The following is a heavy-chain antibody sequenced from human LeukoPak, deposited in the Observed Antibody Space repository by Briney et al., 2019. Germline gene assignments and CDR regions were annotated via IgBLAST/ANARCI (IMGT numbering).Heavy chain of an antibody. CDR3: AKDGDRKDDY. D-gene: IGHD1-14*01. V-gene: IGHV3-23*01. CDR2: ISGSGGKT. J-gene: IGHJ4*02. CDR1: GFTFTTYA. Sequence: GGSLRLSCAASGFTFTTYAMGWVRQAPGKGLEWVSSISGSGGKTTYADSVKGRFTISRDNSRNTLFLQMNSLRVDDTAVYYCAKDGDRKDDYWGQGTLVTVSS.